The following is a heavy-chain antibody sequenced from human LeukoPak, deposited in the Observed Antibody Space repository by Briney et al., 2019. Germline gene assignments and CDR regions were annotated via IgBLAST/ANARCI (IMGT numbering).Heavy chain of an antibody. CDR3: ARVVAVTGTPVYYMDV. CDR1: VYMFTVYY. CDR2: INPNSGGT. J-gene: IGHJ6*03. Sequence: GASVTVSFKASVYMFTVYYMHWVRQAPGQGLEWMGWINPNSGGTNYAQKFQGRVTMTRDTSISTAYMDLNRLRSDDTAVYYCARVVAVTGTPVYYMDVWGKGTTVTVSS. D-gene: IGHD6-19*01. V-gene: IGHV1-2*02.